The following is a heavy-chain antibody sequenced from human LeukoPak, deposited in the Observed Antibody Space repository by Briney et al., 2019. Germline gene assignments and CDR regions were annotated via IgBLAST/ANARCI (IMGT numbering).Heavy chain of an antibody. D-gene: IGHD2-2*01. CDR1: GGSISSYY. CDR2: IYTSGST. CDR3: ARDWAQHCSSTSCYGPFDC. V-gene: IGHV4-4*07. Sequence: SEALSLTCTVSGGSISSYYWSWIRQPAGKGLEWIGRIYTSGSTNSNPSLKSRVTMSVDTSKNQISLKLSSVTAADTAVYYCARDWAQHCSSTSCYGPFDCWGQGTLVTVSS. J-gene: IGHJ4*02.